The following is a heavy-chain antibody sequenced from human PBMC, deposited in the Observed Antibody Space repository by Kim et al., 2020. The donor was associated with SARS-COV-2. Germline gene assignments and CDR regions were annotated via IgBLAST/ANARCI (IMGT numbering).Heavy chain of an antibody. CDR3: ARDTQLDYGPLDC. Sequence: GGSLRLSCAASGFTFRDYVMNWVRQAPGKGLEWVALVSSDGNNNYYGDSVKGRFTVSRDDSKSTVFLQMNSLRPEDTAMYYCARDTQLDYGPLDCWGQGTLVTVSS. CDR2: VSSDGNNN. J-gene: IGHJ4*02. CDR1: GFTFRDYV. D-gene: IGHD1-1*01. V-gene: IGHV3-30*03.